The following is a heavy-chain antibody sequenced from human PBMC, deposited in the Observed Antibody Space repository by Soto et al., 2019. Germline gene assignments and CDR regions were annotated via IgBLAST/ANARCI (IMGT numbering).Heavy chain of an antibody. CDR3: AKDRSGYFTLVDFDY. J-gene: IGHJ4*02. CDR2: ISSSSSTI. V-gene: IGHV3-48*01. Sequence: GGSLRLSCAASGFTFSSYSMNWVRQAPGKGLEWVSYISSSSSTIYYADSVKGRFTISRDNSKNTLYLQMNSLRAEDTAVYYCAKDRSGYFTLVDFDYWGQGTLVTVSS. D-gene: IGHD3-3*01. CDR1: GFTFSSYS.